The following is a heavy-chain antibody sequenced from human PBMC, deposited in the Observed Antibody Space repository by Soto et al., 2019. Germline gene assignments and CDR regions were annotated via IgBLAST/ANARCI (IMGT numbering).Heavy chain of an antibody. V-gene: IGHV4-39*07. CDR1: GGSISSSGYY. D-gene: IGHD2-8*02. CDR3: ARDKITGLFDY. J-gene: IGHJ4*02. CDR2: INYSGST. Sequence: SETLSLTCTVSGGSISSSGYYWGWIRQPPGKGLEWIGSINYSGSTNYNPSLKSRVTISVDTSKNQFSLKLTSVTAADTAVYYCARDKITGLFDYWGQGTLLTVSS.